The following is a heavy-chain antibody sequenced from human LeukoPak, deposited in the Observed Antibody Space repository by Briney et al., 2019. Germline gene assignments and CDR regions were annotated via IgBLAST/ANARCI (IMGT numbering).Heavy chain of an antibody. D-gene: IGHD3-16*01. CDR2: ISGSGGGT. V-gene: IGHV3-23*01. CDR3: AKDLGALHRHFDY. CDR1: GFSFNAYA. Sequence: PGGSLRLSCAASGFSFNAYAMNWVRQAPGKGLEWVSAISGSGGGTYYADSVKGRFTISRDNSKNTLYLQMNSLRAEDTAVYYCAKDLGALHRHFDYWGQGTLVTVSS. J-gene: IGHJ4*02.